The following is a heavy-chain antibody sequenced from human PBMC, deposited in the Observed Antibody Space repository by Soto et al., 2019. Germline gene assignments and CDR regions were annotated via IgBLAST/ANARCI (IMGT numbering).Heavy chain of an antibody. CDR1: GGSISSGGYS. CDR3: ARDKIAGLFDY. Sequence: SETLSLTCAVSGGSISSGGYSWSWIRQPPGKGLEWIGYIYHSGSTYYNPSLKSRVTISVDRSKNQFSLKLSSVTAADTAVYYCARDKIAGLFDYWGQGTLVTVCS. V-gene: IGHV4-30-2*01. CDR2: IYHSGST. D-gene: IGHD2-21*01. J-gene: IGHJ4*02.